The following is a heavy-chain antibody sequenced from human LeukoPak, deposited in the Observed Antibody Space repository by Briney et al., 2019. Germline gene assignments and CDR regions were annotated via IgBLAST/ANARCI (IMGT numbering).Heavy chain of an antibody. CDR2: IRYDGSNK. CDR3: AKDRVVNPQYDFWSGYYIPAYFDY. J-gene: IGHJ4*02. CDR1: GFTVSSYG. D-gene: IGHD3-3*01. Sequence: PGGSLRLSCAASGFTVSSYGMHWVRQAPGKGLEWVAFIRYDGSNKYYADSVKGRFTISRDNSKNTLYLQMNSLRAEDTAVYYCAKDRVVNPQYDFWSGYYIPAYFDYWGQGTLVTVSS. V-gene: IGHV3-30*02.